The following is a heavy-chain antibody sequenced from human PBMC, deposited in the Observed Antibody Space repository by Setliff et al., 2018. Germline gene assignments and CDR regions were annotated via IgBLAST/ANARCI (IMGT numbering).Heavy chain of an antibody. CDR1: GDSISSSDFY. Sequence: SETLSLTCTVSGDSISSSDFYWGWIRQPPGKGLEWIGSLHYTGSTLYNPSLKSRATVIVHTSKKQFSLKLKSMTAADAGVYYCARHVLYGSGSYGLNYWSQGTLVTVSS. CDR3: ARHVLYGSGSYGLNY. CDR2: LHYTGST. J-gene: IGHJ4*02. V-gene: IGHV4-39*01. D-gene: IGHD3-10*01.